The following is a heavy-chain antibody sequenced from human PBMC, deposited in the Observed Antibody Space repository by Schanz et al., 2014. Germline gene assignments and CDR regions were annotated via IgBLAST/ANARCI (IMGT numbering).Heavy chain of an antibody. CDR3: ARDTAQSCIGPSCFEYFQH. J-gene: IGHJ1*01. D-gene: IGHD2-2*01. V-gene: IGHV3-9*01. CDR2: MSWNAGSL. CDR1: GFNFRNYW. Sequence: EVQVLESGEGLVEAGGSLRLSCVVSGFNFRNYWMSWVRQAPGKGLEWVSGMSWNAGSLGYGDSVKGRFTISRDNAKNSLYLQMNSLRAEDTALYYCARDTAQSCIGPSCFEYFQHWGQGALVTVSS.